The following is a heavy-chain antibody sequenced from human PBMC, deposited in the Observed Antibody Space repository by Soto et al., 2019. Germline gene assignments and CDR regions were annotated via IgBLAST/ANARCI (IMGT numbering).Heavy chain of an antibody. J-gene: IGHJ5*02. CDR1: GGTFSSYA. CDR2: IIPIFGTA. D-gene: IGHD3-16*02. V-gene: IGHV1-69*13. CDR3: ARRGVRDYVWGSYRYHWFDP. Sequence: GASVKVSCKASGGTFSSYAISWVRQAPGQGLEWMGGIIPIFGTANYAQKFQGRVTITADESTSTAYMELSSLRSEDTAVYYCARRGVRDYVWGSYRYHWFDPWGQGTLVTV.